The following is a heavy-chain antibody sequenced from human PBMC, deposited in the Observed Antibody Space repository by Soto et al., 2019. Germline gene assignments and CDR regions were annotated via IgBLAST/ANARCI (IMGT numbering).Heavy chain of an antibody. CDR3: TKDRHPDGIWSFDC. CDR1: GFTFGTYT. J-gene: IGHJ4*02. V-gene: IGHV3-23*03. D-gene: IGHD3-3*01. CDR2: FYGGGSSST. Sequence: LQLLESGGNLVHPGGSLKLSCAAAGFTFGTYTMSWVRQAPGRGPEWVAGFYGGGSSSTFYADSVKGRFTISRDNSQNMVFLQLNSLRAEDTAVYYCTKDRHPDGIWSFDCWGRGTLVTVSS.